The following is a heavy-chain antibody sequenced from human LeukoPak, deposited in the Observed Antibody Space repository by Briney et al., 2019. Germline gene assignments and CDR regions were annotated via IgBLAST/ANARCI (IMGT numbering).Heavy chain of an antibody. D-gene: IGHD2-21*02. J-gene: IGHJ3*02. Sequence: ASVKVSCKASGYTFTGYYMHWVRQAPGRGLGWMGWINPNSGGTNYAQKFQGRVTMTRVTSISTAYMELSRLRSDDTAVYYCARGWRAYCGGDCPLQDAFDIWGQGTMVTVSS. CDR2: INPNSGGT. V-gene: IGHV1-2*02. CDR1: GYTFTGYY. CDR3: ARGWRAYCGGDCPLQDAFDI.